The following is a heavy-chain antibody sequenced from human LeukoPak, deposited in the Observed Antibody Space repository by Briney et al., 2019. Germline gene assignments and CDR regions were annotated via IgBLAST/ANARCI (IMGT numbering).Heavy chain of an antibody. CDR1: GFTFSSYA. D-gene: IGHD3-10*01. CDR3: ARGYYGSGSPVYYFDY. V-gene: IGHV3-48*04. Sequence: GGSLRLSCAASGFTFSSYAMSWVRQAPGKGLEWVSYISSSGSTIYYADSVKGRFTISRDNAKNSLYLQMNSLRAEDTAVYYCARGYYGSGSPVYYFDYWGQGTLVTVSS. J-gene: IGHJ4*02. CDR2: ISSSGSTI.